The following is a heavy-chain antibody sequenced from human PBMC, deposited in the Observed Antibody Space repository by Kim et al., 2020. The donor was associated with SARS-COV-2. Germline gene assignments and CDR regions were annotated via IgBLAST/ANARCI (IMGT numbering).Heavy chain of an antibody. D-gene: IGHD2-8*01. Sequence: SETLSLTCAVSGGSISSSNWWSWVRQPPGKGLEWIGEIYHSGSTNYNPSLKSRVTISVDKSKNQFSLKMSSVTAADTAVYYCARVPRQSDMVYFYYYGMDVWGQGTTVTVSS. CDR3: ARVPRQSDMVYFYYYGMDV. CDR1: GGSISSSNW. J-gene: IGHJ6*02. V-gene: IGHV4-4*02. CDR2: IYHSGST.